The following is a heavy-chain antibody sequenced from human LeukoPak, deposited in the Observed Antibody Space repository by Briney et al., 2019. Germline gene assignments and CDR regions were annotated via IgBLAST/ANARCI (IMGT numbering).Heavy chain of an antibody. D-gene: IGHD3-22*01. J-gene: IGHJ4*02. CDR3: VTYYFDSSGPKKNY. CDR1: GDSIDSRNW. Sequence: SETLSLTCAVSGDSIDSRNWWGWVRQPPGKGLEWIAEIYHSGSTNYNPSLKSRVTISVDTSKKQFSLKLSSVTAADTAVYYCVTYYFDSSGPKKNYWGQGTLVTVSS. CDR2: IYHSGST. V-gene: IGHV4-4*02.